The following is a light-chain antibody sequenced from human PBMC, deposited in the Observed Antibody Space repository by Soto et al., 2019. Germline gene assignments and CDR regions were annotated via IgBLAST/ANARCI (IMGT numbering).Light chain of an antibody. CDR3: SSYTSSSTRV. CDR1: SSDVGGYNY. Sequence: QSALTQPASVSGSPGQSITISCTGTSSDVGGYNYVSWYQQHPGKAPKLMIYEVSNRPSGVSNRFSGSKSGNTASLTISGLQAEYEADSYCSSYTSSSTRVFGGGTKLTVL. CDR2: EVS. V-gene: IGLV2-14*01. J-gene: IGLJ3*02.